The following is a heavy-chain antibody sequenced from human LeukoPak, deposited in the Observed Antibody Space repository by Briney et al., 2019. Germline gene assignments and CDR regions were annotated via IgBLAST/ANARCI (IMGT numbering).Heavy chain of an antibody. V-gene: IGHV3-23*01. J-gene: IGHJ3*02. Sequence: GGSLGLSCEVSEFPFSIYAMAWVRQAPGQGLEWVSAIDASGSDTYYTDSVKGRFTISRDNSKNTVYLQMNSLRAEDTAVYYCARGGSSPVGHFDAFDIWGQGTMVTVSS. CDR3: ARGGSSPVGHFDAFDI. CDR1: EFPFSIYA. CDR2: IDASGSDT. D-gene: IGHD3-16*01.